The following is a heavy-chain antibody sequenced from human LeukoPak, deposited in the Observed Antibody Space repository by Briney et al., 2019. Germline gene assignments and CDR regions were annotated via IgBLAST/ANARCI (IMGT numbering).Heavy chain of an antibody. CDR2: ISSSDGTR. Sequence: GGSLRLSCAASGFTFSSYEMNWVRQAPGKGLEWVSYISSSDGTRTYADSVKGRFIISRDNAKKALYLEMSSLRAEDTAVYYCAREIVSAVAGNFDYWGQGTLVTVSS. J-gene: IGHJ4*02. V-gene: IGHV3-48*03. CDR1: GFTFSSYE. D-gene: IGHD6-19*01. CDR3: AREIVSAVAGNFDY.